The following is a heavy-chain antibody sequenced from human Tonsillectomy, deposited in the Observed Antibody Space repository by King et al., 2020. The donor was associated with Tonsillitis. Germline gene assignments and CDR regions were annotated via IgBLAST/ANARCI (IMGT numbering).Heavy chain of an antibody. CDR1: GGSISSYY. Sequence: VQLQESGPGLVKPSETLSLTCTVSGGSISSYYWSWIRQPPGKGLEWIGYIYYSGSTNYNPSLNSRVTISVDTSKNQFSLKLSSVTAADTAVYYCARRMWGYYYYMDVWGKGTTVTVSS. CDR3: ARRMWGYYYYMDV. V-gene: IGHV4-59*08. CDR2: IYYSGST. J-gene: IGHJ6*03. D-gene: IGHD7-27*01.